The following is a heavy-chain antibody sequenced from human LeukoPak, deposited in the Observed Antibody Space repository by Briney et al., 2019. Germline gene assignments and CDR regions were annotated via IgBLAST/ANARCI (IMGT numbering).Heavy chain of an antibody. Sequence: GGSLRLSCAASGFTFSSDAMSWVRPAPGKGLEGVSGISANGDTTKYADSVKGRFTISRDNSKNTVFLQMNSLRADDTAVYYCEKEGRIAAGTGDYFDCWGQGTLVTVSS. J-gene: IGHJ4*02. D-gene: IGHD6-13*01. CDR1: GFTFSSDA. CDR3: EKEGRIAAGTGDYFDC. V-gene: IGHV3-23*01. CDR2: ISANGDTT.